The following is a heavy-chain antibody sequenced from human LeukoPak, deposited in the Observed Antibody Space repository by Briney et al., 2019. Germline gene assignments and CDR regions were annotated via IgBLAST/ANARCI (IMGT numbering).Heavy chain of an antibody. CDR3: ARDYFGSGFFDY. D-gene: IGHD3-10*01. V-gene: IGHV4-59*01. CDR1: GVSISNYY. Sequence: TSETLSLTCTVSGVSISNYYWSWIRQPPGKGLEWIGYIYYSGSTNYNPSLQSRATISVDASKSQFSLRLSSVTAADTAVYYCARDYFGSGFFDYWGQGILVTVSS. J-gene: IGHJ4*02. CDR2: IYYSGST.